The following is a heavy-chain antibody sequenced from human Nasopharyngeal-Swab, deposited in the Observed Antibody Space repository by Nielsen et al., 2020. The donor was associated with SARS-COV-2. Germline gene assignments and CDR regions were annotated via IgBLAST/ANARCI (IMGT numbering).Heavy chain of an antibody. D-gene: IGHD4-17*01. CDR2: IWYDGSNK. CDR3: ARESLDYGTFRLHYGMDV. V-gene: IGHV3-33*01. CDR1: GFGFSGYA. J-gene: IGHJ6*02. Sequence: GESLKISCAASGFGFSGYAMHWVRQAPGKGLEWVALIWYDGSNKSYAGSVKGRFTISRDNSKNTLFLQMSSLRAEDTAVYFCARESLDYGTFRLHYGMDVWGQGTTVTVSS.